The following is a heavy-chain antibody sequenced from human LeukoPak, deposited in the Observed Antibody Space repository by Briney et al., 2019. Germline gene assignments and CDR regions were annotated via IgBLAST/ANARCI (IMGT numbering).Heavy chain of an antibody. V-gene: IGHV1-69*06. CDR2: IIPIFGTA. CDR3: AREGWFGELFPPTLDY. J-gene: IGHJ4*02. CDR1: GGTFSSYA. D-gene: IGHD3-10*01. Sequence: SVKVSCTASGGTFSSYAISWVRQAPGQGLEWMGGIIPIFGTANYAQKFQGRVTITADKSTSTAYMELSSLRSEDTAVYYCAREGWFGELFPPTLDYWGQGTLVTVSS.